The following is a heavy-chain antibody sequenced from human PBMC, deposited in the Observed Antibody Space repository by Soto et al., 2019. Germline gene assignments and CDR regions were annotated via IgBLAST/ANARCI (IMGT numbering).Heavy chain of an antibody. J-gene: IGHJ6*02. D-gene: IGHD6-13*01. CDR1: VVSISSYY. CDR2: IYYSGST. V-gene: IGHV4-59*01. Sequence: PSETLSLTCTVSVVSISSYYWSCIRHPPGKGLEWIGYIYYSGSTNYNPSLKSRVTISVDTSKNQFSLKLSSVTAADTAVYYCAGDRIAAAAYYSYGMHVWGQATTVTVSS. CDR3: AGDRIAAAAYYSYGMHV.